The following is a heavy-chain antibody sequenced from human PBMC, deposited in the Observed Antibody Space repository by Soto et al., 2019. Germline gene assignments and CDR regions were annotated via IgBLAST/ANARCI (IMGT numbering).Heavy chain of an antibody. CDR2: IYSDGNK. D-gene: IGHD5-12*01. CDR3: VHTAGWLHRY. Sequence: HITLKESGPTLVKPTQTLTLTCTLSGFSLSDFAVGVAWVRRPPGKALEWLALIYSDGNKYYSPSLKTRLTISTDTSKDHVVLTMTNMDPPDTATYFCVHTAGWLHRYWGQGTQVTVSS. CDR1: GFSLSDFAVG. J-gene: IGHJ4*02. V-gene: IGHV2-5*02.